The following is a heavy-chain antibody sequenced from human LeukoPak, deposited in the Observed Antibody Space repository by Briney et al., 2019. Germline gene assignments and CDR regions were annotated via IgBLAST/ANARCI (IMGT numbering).Heavy chain of an antibody. D-gene: IGHD3-10*01. CDR3: ARDGEDSLYYYYYMDV. V-gene: IGHV3-11*01. Sequence: GGSLRLSCAASGFTFSDYYMSWIRQAPGKGLEWVSYISSSGSTIYYADSVKGRFTISRDNAKNSLYLQMNSLRAEDTAVYYYARDGEDSLYYYYYMDVWGKGTTVTVSS. CDR1: GFTFSDYY. J-gene: IGHJ6*03. CDR2: ISSSGSTI.